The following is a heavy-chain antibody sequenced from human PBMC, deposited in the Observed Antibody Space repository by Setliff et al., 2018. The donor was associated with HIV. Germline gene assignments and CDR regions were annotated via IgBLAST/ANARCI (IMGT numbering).Heavy chain of an antibody. V-gene: IGHV4-61*02. CDR3: ARASSDIPGVDSNYFDD. D-gene: IGHD2-2*01. Sequence: SETLSLTCTVSGDSISSGSNYWSWIRQPAGKGLEWIGRIYTSGPRYNPSLENRVTISVDTSRSQFFLMLSSVTAADTAVYYCARASSDIPGVDSNYFDDWGQGTLVTV. CDR1: GDSISSGSNY. CDR2: IYTSGP. J-gene: IGHJ4*02.